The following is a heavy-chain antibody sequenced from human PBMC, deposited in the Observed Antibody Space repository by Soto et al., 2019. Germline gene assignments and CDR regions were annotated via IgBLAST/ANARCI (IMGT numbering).Heavy chain of an antibody. CDR1: GFNFSSHA. D-gene: IGHD3-3*01. CDR2: VSGSGGSK. Sequence: GGSLRLSCVGSGFNFSSHAMSWVRQAPGKGLEWVSSVSGSGGSKHFPDFLKGRFSSSRDNSKNTLYLEMNRLRVEDTAVYYCAKALPLWSGYSFSENHWGQGTLVTVSS. V-gene: IGHV3-23*01. J-gene: IGHJ5*02. CDR3: AKALPLWSGYSFSENH.